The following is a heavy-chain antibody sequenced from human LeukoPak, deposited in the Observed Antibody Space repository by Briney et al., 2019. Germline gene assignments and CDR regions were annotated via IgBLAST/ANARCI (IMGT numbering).Heavy chain of an antibody. J-gene: IGHJ4*02. Sequence: GGSLRLSCAASGFTFSSYGMSWVRQAPGKGLEWVSAISGSGGSTYYADSVKGRCTISRDNSKNTLYLQMNSLRGEDTAVYYCASGIRAFDNWGQGTLVTVSA. CDR1: GFTFSSYG. CDR3: ASGIRAFDN. CDR2: ISGSGGST. V-gene: IGHV3-23*01. D-gene: IGHD1-26*01.